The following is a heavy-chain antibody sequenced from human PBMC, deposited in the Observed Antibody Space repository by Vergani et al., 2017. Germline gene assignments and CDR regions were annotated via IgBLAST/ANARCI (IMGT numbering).Heavy chain of an antibody. CDR3: ARDLRLLYNRFDP. CDR1: GFTFNQYG. J-gene: IGHJ5*02. D-gene: IGHD1-14*01. Sequence: QVQLVESGGGVVQPGRSLRLSCAASGFTFNQYGMHWVRQAPGKGLEGVAVTWYDGNNKQYADSVKCRFTISRDNSKNTMYLQMNSLRDEDTGVYYCARDLRLLYNRFDPWGQGTLVTVSS. V-gene: IGHV3-33*01. CDR2: TWYDGNNK.